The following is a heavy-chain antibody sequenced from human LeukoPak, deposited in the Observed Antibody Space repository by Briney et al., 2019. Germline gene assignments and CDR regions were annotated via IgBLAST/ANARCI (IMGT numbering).Heavy chain of an antibody. J-gene: IGHJ1*01. CDR1: GYTFTSYS. CDR2: ISAYNGNT. V-gene: IGHV1-18*01. CDR3: ARDDAYGDSEYFQH. Sequence: GASVKVSCKASGYTFTSYSISWVRQAPGQGLEWMGWISAYNGNTNYAQKLRGRVTMTTDTSTSTAYMELRSLRSDDTAVYYCARDDAYGDSEYFQHWGQGTLVTVSS. D-gene: IGHD4-17*01.